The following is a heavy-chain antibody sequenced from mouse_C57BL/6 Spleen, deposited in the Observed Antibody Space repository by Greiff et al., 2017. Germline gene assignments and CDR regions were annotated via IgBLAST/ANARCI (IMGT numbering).Heavy chain of an antibody. V-gene: IGHV1-76*01. CDR3: ASSSYYYAMDY. J-gene: IGHJ4*01. CDR1: GYTFTDYY. CDR2: IYPGSGNT. Sequence: VQLQQSGAELVRPGASVKLSCKASGYTFTDYYINWVKQRPGQGLEWIARIYPGSGNTYYNEKFKGKATLTAEKSSSTAYMQLSSLTSEDSAVYFCASSSYYYAMDYWGQGTSVTVSS. D-gene: IGHD1-3*01.